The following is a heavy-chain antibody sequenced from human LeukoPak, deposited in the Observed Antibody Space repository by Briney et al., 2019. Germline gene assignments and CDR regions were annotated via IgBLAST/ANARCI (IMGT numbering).Heavy chain of an antibody. CDR2: IYVTGST. J-gene: IGHJ4*02. V-gene: IGHV4-4*07. CDR1: GASISSYY. CDR3: ARERLLAVDY. Sequence: SETLSLTCIVSGASISSYYWSWIRQPAGKALEWIGRIYVTGSTTYNPSLESRVTMSLDTSKNHFSLKLRSVTAADTAVYYCARERLLAVDYWGQGTLVTVSS. D-gene: IGHD6-25*01.